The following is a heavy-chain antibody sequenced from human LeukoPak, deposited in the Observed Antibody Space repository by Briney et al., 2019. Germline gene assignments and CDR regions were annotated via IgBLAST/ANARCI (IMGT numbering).Heavy chain of an antibody. CDR2: ISEDGKNQ. CDR1: GFTFSSYP. J-gene: IGHJ4*03. CDR3: AREGGIDFCYFDY. V-gene: IGHV3-30*14. D-gene: IGHD3-16*01. Sequence: PGGSLRLSCAASGFTFSSYPMHWVRQAPGKGLEWVAVISEDGKNQYYADSVKGRLTISRDNSKNTLHLQMIILRAEDTAGYYCAREGGIDFCYFDYWGQGGLVRVSS.